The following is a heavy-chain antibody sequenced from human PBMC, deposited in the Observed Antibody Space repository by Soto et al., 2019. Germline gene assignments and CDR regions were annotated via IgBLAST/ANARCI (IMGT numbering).Heavy chain of an antibody. CDR3: ARDRRYHSRDNRFDP. D-gene: IGHD5-12*01. CDR1: GGSISSYY. Sequence: PSETLSLTCTVSGGSISSYYWCWIRQPAGKGLEWIGRIYTSGSTNYNPSLKSRVTMSVDTSKNQFSLKLGSVTAADTAAYYCARDRRYHSRDNRFDPWAQRTLVTVSS. V-gene: IGHV4-4*07. J-gene: IGHJ5*02. CDR2: IYTSGST.